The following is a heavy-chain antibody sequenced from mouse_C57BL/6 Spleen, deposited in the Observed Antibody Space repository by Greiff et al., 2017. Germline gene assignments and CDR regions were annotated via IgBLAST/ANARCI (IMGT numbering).Heavy chain of an antibody. D-gene: IGHD1-1*01. CDR3: AWAGTTVPGYVDY. J-gene: IGHJ2*01. CDR2: INPSNGGN. CDR1: GYTFTSYW. Sequence: QVQLQQPGTELVKPGASVKLSCKASGYTFTSYWMHWVKQRPGQGLEWIGNINPSNGGNNYNEKFTSKATLTVEKSTSTAYMQLRSLTSEDSAVYYCAWAGTTVPGYVDYWGHGTTLTVSS. V-gene: IGHV1-53*01.